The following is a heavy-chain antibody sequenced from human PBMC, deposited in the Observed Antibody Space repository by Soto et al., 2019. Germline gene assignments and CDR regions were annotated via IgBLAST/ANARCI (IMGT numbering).Heavy chain of an antibody. CDR1: GGSISSGGYS. Sequence: SETLSLTCAVSGGSISSGGYSGSWIRQPPGKGLEWIGYIYHSGSTYYNPSLKSRVTISVDRSKNQFSLKLSSVTAADTAVYYCARGVRYCSSTSCYRGEFRWFDPWRQGTLVTVSS. D-gene: IGHD2-2*01. CDR2: IYHSGST. J-gene: IGHJ5*02. V-gene: IGHV4-30-2*01. CDR3: ARGVRYCSSTSCYRGEFRWFDP.